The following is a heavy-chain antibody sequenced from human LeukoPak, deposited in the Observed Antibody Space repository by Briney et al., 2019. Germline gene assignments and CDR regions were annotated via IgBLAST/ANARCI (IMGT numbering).Heavy chain of an antibody. CDR3: ATIGGDYVSFDN. Sequence: GGSLRLSCAASGFTFSSYWMSWVRQAPGKGLEWVSVIYSGGSTYYADSVKGRFTISRHNSKNTLYLQMNSLRGEDTAVYYCATIGGDYVSFDNWGQGTLVTVTS. CDR2: IYSGGST. D-gene: IGHD4-17*01. V-gene: IGHV3-53*04. CDR1: GFTFSSYW. J-gene: IGHJ4*02.